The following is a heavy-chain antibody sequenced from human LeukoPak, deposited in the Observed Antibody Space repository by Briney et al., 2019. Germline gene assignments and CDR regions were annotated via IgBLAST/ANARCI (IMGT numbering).Heavy chain of an antibody. CDR2: ISAYNGNT. V-gene: IGHV1-18*01. J-gene: IGHJ4*02. Sequence: ASVKVSCKASGYTFTSYGISWVRQAPGQGLEWMGWISAYNGNTNYAQKFQGRVTMTRDTSTSTVYMELSSLRSEDTAVYYCARDIVIAAAGTGLDYWGQGTLVTVSS. CDR1: GYTFTSYG. D-gene: IGHD6-13*01. CDR3: ARDIVIAAAGTGLDY.